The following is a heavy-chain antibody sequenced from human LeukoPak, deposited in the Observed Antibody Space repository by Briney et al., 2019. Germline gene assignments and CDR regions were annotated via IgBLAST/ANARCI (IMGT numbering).Heavy chain of an antibody. CDR2: INPNSGGT. D-gene: IGHD3-9*01. CDR3: ARGGYDILTGYVHFDY. J-gene: IGHJ4*02. Sequence: ASVKVSCKASGYTFTGYYMHWVRQAPGQGLGGMGWINPNSGGTNYAQKFQGRVTMTRDTSISTAYMELSRLRSDDTAVYYCARGGYDILTGYVHFDYWGQGTLVTVSS. CDR1: GYTFTGYY. V-gene: IGHV1-2*02.